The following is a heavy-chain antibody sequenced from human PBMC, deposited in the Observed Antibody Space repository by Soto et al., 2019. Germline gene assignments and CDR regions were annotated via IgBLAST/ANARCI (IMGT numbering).Heavy chain of an antibody. CDR3: AKGGYSSGWYVDYFDY. Sequence: GGSLRLSCAASGFTFSSYWMSWVRQAPGKGLEWVANIKQDGSEKYYVDSVKGRFTISRDNAKNSLYLQMNSLRAEDTAVYYCAKGGYSSGWYVDYFDYWGQGTLVTVSS. V-gene: IGHV3-7*01. CDR2: IKQDGSEK. CDR1: GFTFSSYW. J-gene: IGHJ4*02. D-gene: IGHD6-19*01.